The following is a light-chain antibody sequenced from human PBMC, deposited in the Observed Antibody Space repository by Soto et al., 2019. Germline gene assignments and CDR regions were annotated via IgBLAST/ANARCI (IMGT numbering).Light chain of an antibody. Sequence: EIVMTQSPATLSVSPGERATLSCRASQSVSSNLAWYQQKPGQAPRLLIYGASTRATGIPARFSGSGSGTEFTLTISSLQSEDFAVYYCQQYNNLLSLTFGGGTKVEIK. V-gene: IGKV3-15*01. CDR3: QQYNNLLSLT. J-gene: IGKJ4*01. CDR2: GAS. CDR1: QSVSSN.